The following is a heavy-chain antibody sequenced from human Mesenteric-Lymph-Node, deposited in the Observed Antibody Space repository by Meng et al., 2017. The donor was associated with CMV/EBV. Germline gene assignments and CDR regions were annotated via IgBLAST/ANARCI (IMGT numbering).Heavy chain of an antibody. CDR2: ISPRSGGT. Sequence: ASVKVSCKASGYTFTGSYIHWVRQAPGQGLEWMGWISPRSGGTLYAQKFQGRVTMTRDTSISTAYMELSRLRSDDTAVYYCARCGTSCYIGEGWFDPWGQGTLVTVSS. CDR3: ARCGTSCYIGEGWFDP. V-gene: IGHV1-2*02. D-gene: IGHD2-2*02. J-gene: IGHJ5*02. CDR1: GYTFTGSY.